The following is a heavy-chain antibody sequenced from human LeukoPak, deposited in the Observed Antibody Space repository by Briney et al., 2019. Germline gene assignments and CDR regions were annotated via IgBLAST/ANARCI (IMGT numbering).Heavy chain of an antibody. Sequence: SETLSLTCTVSGSSISSTYYWGWVRQPPGKGLEWIGSIYHSGNAYYNPSLKSRISMSIDTSKNQFSLRLNSVTAADTAVYYCARDSPPGNEQVFGYWGQGTLVTVSS. J-gene: IGHJ4*02. CDR1: GSSISSTYY. CDR3: ARDSPPGNEQVFGY. CDR2: IYHSGNA. V-gene: IGHV4-38-2*02.